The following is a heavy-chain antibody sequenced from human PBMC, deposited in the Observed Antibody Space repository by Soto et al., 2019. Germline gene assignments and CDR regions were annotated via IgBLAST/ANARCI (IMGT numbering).Heavy chain of an antibody. J-gene: IGHJ4*02. CDR1: GFIFSEST. D-gene: IGHD2-15*01. CDR2: VSTSGRST. Sequence: VGSLRLSCSASGFIFSESTIYWVRQVPGKGLEAISAVSTSGRSTYYADSVKDRFTISRDNSKNTLFLQMGSLRPEDTAIYYCVKQAHGLDGVAFDYWGQGTQVTVSS. V-gene: IGHV3-64D*06. CDR3: VKQAHGLDGVAFDY.